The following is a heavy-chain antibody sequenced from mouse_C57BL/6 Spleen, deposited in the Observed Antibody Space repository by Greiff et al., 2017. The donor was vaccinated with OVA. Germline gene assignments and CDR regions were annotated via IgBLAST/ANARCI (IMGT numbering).Heavy chain of an antibody. V-gene: IGHV1-78*01. CDR3: ARIYYDYDAYAMDY. CDR1: GYTFTDHT. Sequence: VQLVESDAELVKPGASVKISCKVSGYTFTDHTIHWMKQRPEQGLEWIGYIYPRDGSTKYNEKVKGKATLTADKSSSTAYMQLNSLTSEDSAVYFCARIYYDYDAYAMDYWGQGTSVTVSS. CDR2: IYPRDGST. D-gene: IGHD2-4*01. J-gene: IGHJ4*01.